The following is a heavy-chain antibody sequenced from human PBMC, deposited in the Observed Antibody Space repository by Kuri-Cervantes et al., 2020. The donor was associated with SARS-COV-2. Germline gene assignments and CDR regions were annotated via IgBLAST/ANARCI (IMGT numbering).Heavy chain of an antibody. J-gene: IGHJ6*02. CDR3: ARGRRNYCSSTSCYPPYYGMDV. CDR2: INHSGST. CDR1: GGSFSGYY. D-gene: IGHD2-2*01. Sequence: SETLSLTCAVYGGSFSGYYWSWIRQPPGKGLEWIGEINHSGSTNYNPSLKSRVTISVGTSKNQFSLKLSSVTAADTAVYYCARGRRNYCSSTSCYPPYYGMDVWGQGTTVTVSS. V-gene: IGHV4-34*01.